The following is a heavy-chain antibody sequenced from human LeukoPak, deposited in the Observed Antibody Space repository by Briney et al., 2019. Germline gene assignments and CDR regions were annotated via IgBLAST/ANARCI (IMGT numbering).Heavy chain of an antibody. CDR1: GFTFSSYG. V-gene: IGHV3-30*02. D-gene: IGHD7-27*01. Sequence: GGSLRLSCAASGFTFSSYGMHWVRQAPGKGLEWVAFIRYDGSNKYYADSVKGRFTISRDNSKNTLYLHVNSLRPEDTAVYYCARLGYYYMDVWGKGTTVTVSS. CDR2: IRYDGSNK. J-gene: IGHJ6*03. CDR3: ARLGYYYMDV.